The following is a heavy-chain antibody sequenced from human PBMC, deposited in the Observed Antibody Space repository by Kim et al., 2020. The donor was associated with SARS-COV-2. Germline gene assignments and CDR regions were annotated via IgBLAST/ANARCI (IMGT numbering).Heavy chain of an antibody. D-gene: IGHD2-2*01. CDR3: AKSGCRSTNCYLNY. Sequence: ADSVKGRFTNSRDQAKNPRSLQMNRLRAEDTALYYCAKSGCRSTNCYLNYWGQGTLVTVSS. V-gene: IGHV3-9*01. J-gene: IGHJ4*02.